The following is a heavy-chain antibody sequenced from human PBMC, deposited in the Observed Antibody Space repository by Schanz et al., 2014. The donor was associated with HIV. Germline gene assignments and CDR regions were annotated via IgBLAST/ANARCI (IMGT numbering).Heavy chain of an antibody. CDR2: ISYDGSNK. J-gene: IGHJ5*01. V-gene: IGHV3-30*18. CDR1: GFSFSTYG. Sequence: QVQLVESGGGVVQPGRSLRLSCAASGFSFSTYGLHWVRQAPGKGLEWVAVISYDGSNKYFADSVKGRFSISRDNSENTLCLQMNSLRAEDTAIYYCAKDQASSSYGFDSWGQGTLVTVSS. D-gene: IGHD5-18*01. CDR3: AKDQASSSYGFDS.